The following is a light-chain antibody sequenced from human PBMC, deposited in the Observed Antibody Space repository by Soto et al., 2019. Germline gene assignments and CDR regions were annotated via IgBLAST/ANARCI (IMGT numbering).Light chain of an antibody. J-gene: IGKJ4*01. CDR2: GAS. V-gene: IGKV3-20*01. CDR3: QQYGYLVT. CDR1: QSITNNY. Sequence: VLTQSPGTLSLSPGERAPLSCRASQSITNNYLAWYQQKPGRAHRLLIYGASSRATGIPDRFSGSGSGTDFTLTISRLEPEDFAMYYCQQYGYLVTFGGGTKV.